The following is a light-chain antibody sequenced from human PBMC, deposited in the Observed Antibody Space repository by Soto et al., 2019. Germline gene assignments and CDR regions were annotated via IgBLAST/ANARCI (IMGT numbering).Light chain of an antibody. CDR1: TSDVGGYKY. V-gene: IGLV2-14*01. CDR2: EVS. CDR3: SSYTSNSPYV. Sequence: QSSLTQPASVSGSPGQSITISCTGTTSDVGGYKYVSWYQQHPGKAPKLLIYEVSNRPSGVSNRFSGSKSGNTASLTISGLQAEDEADYYCSSYTSNSPYVFGTGTKVTVL. J-gene: IGLJ1*01.